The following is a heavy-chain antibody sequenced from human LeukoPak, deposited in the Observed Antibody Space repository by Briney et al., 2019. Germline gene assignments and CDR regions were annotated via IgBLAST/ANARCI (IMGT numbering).Heavy chain of an antibody. CDR1: GGSFRSSSYY. D-gene: IGHD6-19*01. Sequence: LSLTCTVSGGSFRSSSYYWGWIRQAPGKGLEWVLYISGSGRTIYYANSVKGRFTISRDNAKNSLYLQMNSLRADDTAVYYCARLDASGLDYWGQGTLVTVSS. CDR2: ISGSGRTI. V-gene: IGHV3-11*04. J-gene: IGHJ4*02. CDR3: ARLDASGLDY.